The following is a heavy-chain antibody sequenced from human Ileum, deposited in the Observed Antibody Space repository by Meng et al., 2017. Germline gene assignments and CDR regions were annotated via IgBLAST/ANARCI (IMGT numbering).Heavy chain of an antibody. V-gene: IGHV3-23*01. CDR3: AKTTGENSAYNLYVPKNPWVY. CDR1: GFTFSSYA. J-gene: IGHJ4*02. D-gene: IGHD3-16*01. Sequence: GGPLRPPCAASGFTFSSYAMNWVGQAPGKGLGWVSGIGGSGPSGIGATTNYADSVKGRFTISRDNYKDILYLQMNSLRVEDTAVYYCAKTTGENSAYNLYVPKNPWVYWGQGTLVTVSS. CDR2: IGGSGPSGIGATT.